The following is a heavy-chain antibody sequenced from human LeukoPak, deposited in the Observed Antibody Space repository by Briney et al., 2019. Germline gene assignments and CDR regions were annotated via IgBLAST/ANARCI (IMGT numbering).Heavy chain of an antibody. D-gene: IGHD5-24*01. CDR1: GGSISSYY. V-gene: IGHV4-59*01. J-gene: IGHJ6*02. CDR2: IYYSGST. CDR3: ARDFRDNYGSRGMDV. Sequence: PSETLSLTCTVSGGSISSYYWSWIRQPPGKGLEWIGYIYYSGSTNYNPSLKSRVTISVDTSKNQFSLKLSSVTAADTAVYYCARDFRDNYGSRGMDVWGQGTTVTVSS.